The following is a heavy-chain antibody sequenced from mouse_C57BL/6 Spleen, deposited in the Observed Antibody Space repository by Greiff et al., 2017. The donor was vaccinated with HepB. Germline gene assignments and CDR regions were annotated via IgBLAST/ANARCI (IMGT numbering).Heavy chain of an antibody. J-gene: IGHJ2*01. D-gene: IGHD2-5*01. CDR1: GFTFSSYG. CDR2: ISSGGSYT. CDR3: ARQTYYSNYEY. Sequence: EVQLVESGGDLVKPGGSLKLSCAASGFTFSSYGMSWVSQTPDKRLEWVANISSGGSYTYYPDSVKGRFTISRYKTKNTLYLQMSSLKSEDTAMYYCARQTYYSNYEYWGQGTTLTVSS. V-gene: IGHV5-6*01.